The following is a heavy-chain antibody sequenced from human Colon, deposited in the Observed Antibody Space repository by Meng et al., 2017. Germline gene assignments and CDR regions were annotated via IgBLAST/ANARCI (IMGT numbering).Heavy chain of an antibody. D-gene: IGHD6-19*01. CDR2: IYYTGTT. Sequence: VPLQESGPGLVRPSETLSLTCTFSGGSVTITGYYWSWIRQSPGKGLEWIGYIYYTGTTNYNPSLKSRVTISVDTSKNQFSLKLSSVTPADTAVYFCARDNLLTSGSRFCFDYWGQGALVTVSS. CDR1: GGSVTITGYY. J-gene: IGHJ4*02. V-gene: IGHV4-61*08. CDR3: ARDNLLTSGSRFCFDY.